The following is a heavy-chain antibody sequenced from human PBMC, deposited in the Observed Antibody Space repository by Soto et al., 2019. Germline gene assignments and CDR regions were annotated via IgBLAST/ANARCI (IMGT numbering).Heavy chain of an antibody. Sequence: EVQLVESGGGLVKPGGSLRLSCAASGFTFSSYSMNWVRQAPGKGLEWVSSISSSSSYIYYADSVKGRFTISRDNAKHSLYLQMNSLRAEDTAVYYCARDQPGYSYGYGLGYWGQGPLVTVSS. CDR3: ARDQPGYSYGYGLGY. D-gene: IGHD5-18*01. V-gene: IGHV3-21*01. J-gene: IGHJ4*02. CDR1: GFTFSSYS. CDR2: ISSSSSYI.